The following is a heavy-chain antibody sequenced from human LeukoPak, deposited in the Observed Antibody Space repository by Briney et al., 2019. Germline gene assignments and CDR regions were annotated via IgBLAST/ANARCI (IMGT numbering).Heavy chain of an antibody. CDR3: ARGRTGAAALDF. D-gene: IGHD2-2*01. V-gene: IGHV4-34*01. CDR1: GGSFSGHY. Sequence: PSETLSLTCAVYGGSFSGHYWTWIRQPPGKGLEWIGESTHSGSTNYNPSLKSRVTISVDTSKNQSSLKLTSVSAADTAVYHCARGRTGAAALDFWGLGTLVTVSS. CDR2: STHSGST. J-gene: IGHJ4*02.